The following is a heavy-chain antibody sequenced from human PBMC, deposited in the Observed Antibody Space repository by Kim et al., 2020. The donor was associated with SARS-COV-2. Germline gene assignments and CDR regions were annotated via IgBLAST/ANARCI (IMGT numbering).Heavy chain of an antibody. CDR3: AREGILWFGELSYYFDY. V-gene: IGHV3-30*01. D-gene: IGHD3-10*01. J-gene: IGHJ4*02. Sequence: VKGRFTISRDNSKNTLYLQMNSLRAEDTAVYYCAREGILWFGELSYYFDYWGQGTLVTVSS.